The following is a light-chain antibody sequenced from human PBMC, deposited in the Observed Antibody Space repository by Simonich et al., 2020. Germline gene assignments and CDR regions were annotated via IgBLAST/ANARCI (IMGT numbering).Light chain of an antibody. V-gene: IGKV1-39*01. J-gene: IGKJ1*01. CDR3: QQSYSTPRT. CDR1: QSISIY. CDR2: AAS. Sequence: DIQMTQSPSSLSASVGDRVTITCRASQSISIYLNWYQQKPVKAPKLLIDAASSLQSGVPSRFSGSGSGTDFTLTISSLQPEDFATYYCQQSYSTPRTFGQGTKVEIK.